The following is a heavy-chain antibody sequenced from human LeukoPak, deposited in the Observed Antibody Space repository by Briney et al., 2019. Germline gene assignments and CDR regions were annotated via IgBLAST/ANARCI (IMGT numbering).Heavy chain of an antibody. V-gene: IGHV4-31*03. Sequence: PSETLSLTCTVSGGSISIGGYYWSWIRQHPGKGLEWIGYIYYSGTTYYNPSLTSRVAISVDTSKNQFSLKLPSVTAADTAVYYCARDPGIAGALPLKAFDIWGQGTMVTVSS. CDR1: GGSISIGGYY. D-gene: IGHD1-26*01. CDR3: ARDPGIAGALPLKAFDI. CDR2: IYYSGTT. J-gene: IGHJ3*02.